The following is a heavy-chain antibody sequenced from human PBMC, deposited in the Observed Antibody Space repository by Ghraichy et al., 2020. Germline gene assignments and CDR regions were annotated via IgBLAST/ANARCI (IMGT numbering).Heavy chain of an antibody. CDR3: AKDLPWDYSNYGWFDP. J-gene: IGHJ5*02. V-gene: IGHV3-23*01. D-gene: IGHD4-11*01. CDR2: ISGSGGST. Sequence: GALRLSCAASGFTFSSYAMSWVRQAPGKGLEWVSAISGSGGSTYYADSVKGRFTISRDNSKNTLYLQMNSLRAEDTAVYYCAKDLPWDYSNYGWFDPWGQGTLVTVSS. CDR1: GFTFSSYA.